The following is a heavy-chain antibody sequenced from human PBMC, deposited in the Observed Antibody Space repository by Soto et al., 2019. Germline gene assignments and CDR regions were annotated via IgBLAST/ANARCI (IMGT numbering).Heavy chain of an antibody. V-gene: IGHV1-18*04. D-gene: IGHD2-2*01. J-gene: IGHJ5*02. CDR3: ARARQNYCSSTSCPDNWFDP. CDR1: GYTFTGYY. CDR2: ISAYNGNT. Sequence: ASVKVSCKASGYTFTGYYMHWVRQAPGQGLEWMGWISAYNGNTNYAQKLQGRVTMTTDTSTSTAYMELRSLRSDDTAVYYCARARQNYCSSTSCPDNWFDPWGQGTLVTVSS.